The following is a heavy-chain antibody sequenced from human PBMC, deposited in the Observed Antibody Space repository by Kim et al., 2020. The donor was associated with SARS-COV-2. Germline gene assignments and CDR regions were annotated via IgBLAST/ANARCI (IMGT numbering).Heavy chain of an antibody. CDR3: ARDLAPRTYYYDSSGNDAFDI. Sequence: ASVKVSCKASGYTFTSYYMHWVRQAPGQGLEWMGIINPSGGSTSYAQKFQGRVTMTRDTSTSTVYMELSSLRSEDTAVYYCARDLAPRTYYYDSSGNDAFDIWGQGTMVTVSS. CDR1: GYTFTSYY. D-gene: IGHD3-22*01. J-gene: IGHJ3*02. V-gene: IGHV1-46*01. CDR2: INPSGGST.